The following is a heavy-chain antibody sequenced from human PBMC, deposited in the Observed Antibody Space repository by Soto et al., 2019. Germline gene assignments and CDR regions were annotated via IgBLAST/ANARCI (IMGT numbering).Heavy chain of an antibody. CDR1: GGPFSCYY. J-gene: IGHJ6*02. D-gene: IGHD6-13*01. V-gene: IGHV4-34*01. Sequence: SETLSLTFAVYGGPFSCYYWSWIRQPPGKWLEWILEINHSGSTNYNPSLKSRVTISVDTSNNKFSLKLSSVTAADTAVYYCARGPFSSSWFGLHGYGGKWGYYYGMDVWGQGTTVTVYS. CDR3: ARGPFSSSWFGLHGYGGKWGYYYGMDV. CDR2: INHSGST.